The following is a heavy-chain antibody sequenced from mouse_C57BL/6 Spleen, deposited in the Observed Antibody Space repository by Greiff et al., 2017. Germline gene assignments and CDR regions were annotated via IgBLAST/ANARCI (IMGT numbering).Heavy chain of an antibody. CDR1: GYAFSSSW. Sequence: VQLQQSGPELVKPGASVKISCKASGYAFSSSWVNWVKQRPGKGLEWIGRIYPGDGDTNYNGKFKGKATLTADKSSITAYMQLSSLTSEDSAVYFCAREGFYDYDGTSFAYWGQGTLVTVSA. CDR3: AREGFYDYDGTSFAY. CDR2: IYPGDGDT. D-gene: IGHD2-4*01. V-gene: IGHV1-82*01. J-gene: IGHJ3*01.